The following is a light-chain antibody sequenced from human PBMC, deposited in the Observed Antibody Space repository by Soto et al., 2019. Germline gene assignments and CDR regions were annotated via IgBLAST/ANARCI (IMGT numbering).Light chain of an antibody. CDR1: QSINAH. V-gene: IGKV3-15*01. CDR3: QQYNTWLWT. J-gene: IGKJ1*01. Sequence: EVVMTQSPATLSVSPGERVTLSCRASQSINAHLAWYQQKPGQAPRLLIHGASTRATGIPARFSGSGSGTEFILTISSLQSEDFAVYYCQQYNTWLWTFGQGTKVEIQ. CDR2: GAS.